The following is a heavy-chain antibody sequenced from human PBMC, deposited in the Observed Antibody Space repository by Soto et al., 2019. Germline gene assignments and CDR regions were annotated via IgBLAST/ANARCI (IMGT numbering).Heavy chain of an antibody. CDR2: IYYSGST. CDR3: ARHYSSGSRNWFGP. V-gene: IGHV4-39*01. J-gene: IGHJ5*02. CDR1: GGSINSSSYF. D-gene: IGHD6-19*01. Sequence: SETLSLTCSVSGGSINSSSYFWGWVRQPPGKGLEWIGSIYYSGSTYYNPSLRSRVTISVDTSKNQFSLKLSSVTAADTAVFYCARHYSSGSRNWFGPWGQGTLVTVSS.